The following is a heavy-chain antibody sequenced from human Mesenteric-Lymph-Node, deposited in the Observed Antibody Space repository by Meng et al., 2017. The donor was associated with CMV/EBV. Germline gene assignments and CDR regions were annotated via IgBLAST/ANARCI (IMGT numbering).Heavy chain of an antibody. J-gene: IGHJ4*02. CDR1: GGSISSVSYF. Sequence: SGGSISSVSYFWTWIREPPRKGLELIGYIHYSGTTTSSPSLKGRVTITVDTSDNQFSLKLASVTAADTALYFCARDTMGASRPYFFDYWGQGILVTVSS. CDR2: IHYSGTT. D-gene: IGHD1-26*01. CDR3: ARDTMGASRPYFFDY. V-gene: IGHV4-61*01.